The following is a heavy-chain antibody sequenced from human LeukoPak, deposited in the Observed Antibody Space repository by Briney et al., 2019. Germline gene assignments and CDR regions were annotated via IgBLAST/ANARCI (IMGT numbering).Heavy chain of an antibody. CDR2: IKRDASEK. J-gene: IGHJ3*02. V-gene: IGHV3-7*01. Sequence: GGSLRLSCAASGFTFRTYWMSWVRQAPGKGLEWGASIKRDASEKYYVDSVKGRFTISRDNAKNSLYLQMNSLRAEDTAVYNCVREASGGTKGVSGTFDIWGQGTMVTVSS. CDR3: VREASGGTKGVSGTFDI. D-gene: IGHD6-13*01. CDR1: GFTFRTYW.